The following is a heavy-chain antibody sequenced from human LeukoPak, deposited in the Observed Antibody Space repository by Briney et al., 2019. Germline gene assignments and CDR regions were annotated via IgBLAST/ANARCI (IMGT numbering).Heavy chain of an antibody. CDR1: GYTFTGYY. J-gene: IGHJ6*02. V-gene: IGHV1-2*02. CDR2: INPNSGGT. D-gene: IGHD2-8*01. Sequence: ASVKVSCKASGYTFTGYYMHWVRQAPGQGLEWMGWINPNSGGTNYAQKFQGRVTMTRDTSISTAYMELSRLRSDDTAVYYCARISYAGGPPRSMDVWGQATTVTVSS. CDR3: ARISYAGGPPRSMDV.